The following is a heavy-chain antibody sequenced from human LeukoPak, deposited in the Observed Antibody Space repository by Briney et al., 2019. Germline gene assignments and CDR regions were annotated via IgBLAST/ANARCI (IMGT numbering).Heavy chain of an antibody. Sequence: ASVKVSCKASGYTFTGYYMHWVRQAPGQGLERMGWINPNSGGTNYAQKFQGRVTMTRDTSISTAYMELSRLRSDDTAVYYCARDYYDFWSGYFGVWGQGTLVTVSS. CDR1: GYTFTGYY. V-gene: IGHV1-2*02. D-gene: IGHD3-3*01. CDR2: INPNSGGT. CDR3: ARDYYDFWSGYFGV. J-gene: IGHJ4*02.